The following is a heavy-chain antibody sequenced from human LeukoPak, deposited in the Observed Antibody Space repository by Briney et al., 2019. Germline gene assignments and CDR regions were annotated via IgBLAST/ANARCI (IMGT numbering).Heavy chain of an antibody. CDR3: ARKTAAARLGEDY. D-gene: IGHD6-13*01. J-gene: IGHJ4*02. V-gene: IGHV3-72*01. CDR2: SRNKANSYTT. Sequence: GGSLRLSCAASGFTFSDYYMDWVRQAPGKGLEWVGRSRNKANSYTTEYAASVKGRFTISRDDSKNSLYLQLNSLKTEDTAVYYCARKTAAARLGEDYWGQGTLVIVSS. CDR1: GFTFSDYY.